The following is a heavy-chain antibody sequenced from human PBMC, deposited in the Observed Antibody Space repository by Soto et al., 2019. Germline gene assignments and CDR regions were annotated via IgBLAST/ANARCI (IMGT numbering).Heavy chain of an antibody. CDR2: INTAGSTK. D-gene: IGHD3-9*01. V-gene: IGHV3-48*03. Sequence: GGSLRLSCAASGFTFSNFEMHWVRQAPGKGLEWVSYINTAGSTKYYAESVKGRFTISRDNARNSLFLQMNSLRAEDTAVYYCARAECSSPDCLTAYYSYGLDVWGQGSTVTV. J-gene: IGHJ6*02. CDR3: ARAECSSPDCLTAYYSYGLDV. CDR1: GFTFSNFE.